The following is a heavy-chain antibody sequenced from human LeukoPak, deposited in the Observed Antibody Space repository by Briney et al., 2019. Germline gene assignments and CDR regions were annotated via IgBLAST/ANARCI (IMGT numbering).Heavy chain of an antibody. CDR3: ARNLWLGERGLFFFDD. CDR2: INYDGREG. J-gene: IGHJ4*02. D-gene: IGHD5-12*01. CDR1: GFTFSRSW. Sequence: GVSLRLSCVVSGFTFSRSWMSWVRQAPGSGLEWVATINYDGREGYYLNSVKGRFTISRDNAKNSVYLQVDGLRADDTAVYYCARNLWLGERGLFFFDDWGQGTQVTVSS. V-gene: IGHV3-7*01.